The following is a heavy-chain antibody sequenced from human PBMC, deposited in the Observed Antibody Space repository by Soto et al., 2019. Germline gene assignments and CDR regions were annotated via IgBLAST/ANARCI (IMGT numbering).Heavy chain of an antibody. CDR2: IYNSGTT. J-gene: IGHJ5*02. Sequence: QVQLQESGPGLVKPSETLSLTCTVSGGSITRGGYYWSWIRQHPGKGMEWIGYIYNSGTTYYNPSLNSGVTISVDTSKNHFSLKLTSVAAADTAGYYCASDPAPWGQGTLVTVSS. CDR1: GGSITRGGYY. V-gene: IGHV4-31*03. CDR3: ASDPAP.